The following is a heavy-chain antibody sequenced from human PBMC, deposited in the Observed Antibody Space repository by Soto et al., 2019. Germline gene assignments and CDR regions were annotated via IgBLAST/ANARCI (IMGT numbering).Heavy chain of an antibody. Sequence: SETLSLTCTVSGGSISSYYWSWIRQPPGKGLEWFGYIYYSGSTNYNPSLKSRVSISVDTSKNQFSLKLSSVTAEDTAVYYCARADSSWFDPWGQGTMVTVSS. CDR1: GGSISSYY. D-gene: IGHD3-22*01. J-gene: IGHJ5*02. CDR3: ARADSSWFDP. V-gene: IGHV4-59*01. CDR2: IYYSGST.